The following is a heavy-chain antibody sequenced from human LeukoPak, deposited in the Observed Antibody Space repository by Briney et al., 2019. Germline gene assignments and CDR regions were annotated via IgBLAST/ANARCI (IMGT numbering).Heavy chain of an antibody. J-gene: IGHJ6*03. D-gene: IGHD3-22*01. Sequence: SETLSLTCAVYGESFSGYYWTWIRQSPGKGLEWIGEINPGGSTYSNPSLKSRLIISRDTSKNQFSLRLRSVTAADTGIYYCARGRQEISMIIVVMTAVSYYLDAWGKGTTVTVS. CDR1: GESFSGYY. CDR3: ARGRQEISMIIVVMTAVSYYLDA. V-gene: IGHV4-34*01. CDR2: INPGGST.